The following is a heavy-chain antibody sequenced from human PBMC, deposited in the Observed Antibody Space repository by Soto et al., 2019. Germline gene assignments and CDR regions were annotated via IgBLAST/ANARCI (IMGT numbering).Heavy chain of an antibody. V-gene: IGHV4-39*01. J-gene: IGHJ3*02. CDR3: ARHVFSSWGLVRAFDI. CDR2: IYYSGST. Sequence: SETLSLTCTVSGGSISSSSYYWGCIRQPPGKGLEWIGSIYYSGSTYYNPSLKSRVTISVDTSKNQFSLKLSSVTAADTAVYYCARHVFSSWGLVRAFDIWGQGTMVTVSS. CDR1: GGSISSSSYY. D-gene: IGHD6-19*01.